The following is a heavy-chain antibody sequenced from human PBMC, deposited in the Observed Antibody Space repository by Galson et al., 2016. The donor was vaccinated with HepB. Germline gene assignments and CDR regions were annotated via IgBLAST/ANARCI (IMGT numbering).Heavy chain of an antibody. D-gene: IGHD3-3*01. CDR1: GYTFTSYY. CDR2: INPSGGST. Sequence: SVKVSCKASGYTFTSYYMHWVRQAPGQGLEWMGIINPSGGSTSYAQKFQGRFTMPRDTSTSTVYMELSSLRSEDRAVYYCARQRGGDFWSGFVAYNWFDPWGQGTLVTVSS. CDR3: ARQRGGDFWSGFVAYNWFDP. J-gene: IGHJ5*02. V-gene: IGHV1-46*01.